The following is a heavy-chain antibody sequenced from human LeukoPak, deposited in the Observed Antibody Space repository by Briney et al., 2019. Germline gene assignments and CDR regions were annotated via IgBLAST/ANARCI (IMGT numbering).Heavy chain of an antibody. V-gene: IGHV3-21*01. CDR3: VLLPVPYSSSWYYY. J-gene: IGHJ4*02. CDR2: ISSSSSYI. Sequence: GGSLRLSCAASGFTFSSYSMNWVPQAPGKGLEWVSSISSSSSYIYYADSVKGRFTISRDNSKNTLYLQMSSLRAEDTAVYYCVLLPVPYSSSWYYYWGQGTLVTVSS. D-gene: IGHD6-13*01. CDR1: GFTFSSYS.